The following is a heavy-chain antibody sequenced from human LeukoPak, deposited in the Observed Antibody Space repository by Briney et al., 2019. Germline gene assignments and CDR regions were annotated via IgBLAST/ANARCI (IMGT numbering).Heavy chain of an antibody. CDR2: INHSGST. CDR1: GGSFSGYY. J-gene: IGHJ6*03. V-gene: IGHV4-34*01. CDR3: ARGLLTAGYYYYYMDV. D-gene: IGHD3-10*01. Sequence: SETLSLTCAVYGGSFSGYYWSWIRQPPGKGLEWIGEINHSGSTNYNPSLKSRVTISVDTSKNQFSLKLSSVTAADTAVYYCARGLLTAGYYYYYMDVWGKGTTVTVSS.